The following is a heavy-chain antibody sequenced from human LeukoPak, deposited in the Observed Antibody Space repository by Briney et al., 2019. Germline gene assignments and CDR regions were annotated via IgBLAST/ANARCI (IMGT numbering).Heavy chain of an antibody. Sequence: SVKVSCKASGGTFSSYTISWVRQAPGQGLEWMGRIIPILGIANYAQKLQGRVTITADKSTSTAYMELSSLRSEDTAVYYCARTLRYRDYYDSSGYPGGLLWGQGTLVTVSS. V-gene: IGHV1-69*02. D-gene: IGHD3-22*01. CDR2: IIPILGIA. CDR1: GGTFSSYT. J-gene: IGHJ4*02. CDR3: ARTLRYRDYYDSSGYPGGLL.